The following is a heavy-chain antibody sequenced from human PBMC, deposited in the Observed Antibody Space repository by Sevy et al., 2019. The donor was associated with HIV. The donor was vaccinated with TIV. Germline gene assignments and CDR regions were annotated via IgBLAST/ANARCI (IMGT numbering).Heavy chain of an antibody. V-gene: IGHV3-21*01. CDR1: GFTFSSYS. J-gene: IGHJ4*02. Sequence: GGSLRLSCAASGFTFSSYSMNWVRQAPGKGLEWVSSISSSSSYIYYADSVKGRFTISRDNAKNSLYLQMNSLRAEDTAVYYCARDFVVVTAVWRDPFDYWGQGTLVTVSS. D-gene: IGHD2-21*02. CDR2: ISSSSSYI. CDR3: ARDFVVVTAVWRDPFDY.